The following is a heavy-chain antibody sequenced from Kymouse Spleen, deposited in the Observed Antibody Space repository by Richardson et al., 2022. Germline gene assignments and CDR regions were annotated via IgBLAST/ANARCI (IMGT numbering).Heavy chain of an antibody. Sequence: EVQLVESGGGLVQPGGSLRLSCAASGFTFSSYDMHWVRQATGKGLEWVSAIGTAGDTYYPGSVKGRFTISRENAKNSLYLQMNSLRAGDTAVYYCARGYSGSYPFDYWGQGTLVTVSS. CDR3: ARGYSGSYPFDY. CDR1: GFTFSSYD. CDR2: IGTAGDT. J-gene: IGHJ4*02. D-gene: IGHD1-26*01. V-gene: IGHV3-13*01.